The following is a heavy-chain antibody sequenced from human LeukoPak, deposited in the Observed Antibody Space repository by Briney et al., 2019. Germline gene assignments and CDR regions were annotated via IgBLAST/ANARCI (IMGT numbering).Heavy chain of an antibody. CDR3: AGMYYDILTGYSRIDY. J-gene: IGHJ4*02. CDR1: GFTFSTYG. Sequence: GGSLRLSCAASGFTFSTYGMHWVRQAPDKGLEWVAFIRFDGSNHYYADSVKGRFTISRDNSKNTLYLQMNSLRAEDTAVYYCAGMYYDILTGYSRIDYWGQGTLVTVSS. V-gene: IGHV3-30*02. CDR2: IRFDGSNH. D-gene: IGHD3-9*01.